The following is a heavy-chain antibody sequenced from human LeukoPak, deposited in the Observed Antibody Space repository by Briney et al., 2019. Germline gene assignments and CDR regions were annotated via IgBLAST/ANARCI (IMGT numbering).Heavy chain of an antibody. J-gene: IGHJ4*02. CDR3: ASGRCNSGGYFFDY. CDR1: GFTFSSYW. CDR2: INSDGSST. V-gene: IGHV3-74*01. Sequence: PGGSLRLSCAASGFTFSSYWIHWVRQAPGKGLVWVSRINSDGSSTSYADSVKGRFTISRDNAKNTLYLRMNSLRAEDTAVYFCASGRCNSGGYFFDYWGQGTLVTVSS. D-gene: IGHD2-15*01.